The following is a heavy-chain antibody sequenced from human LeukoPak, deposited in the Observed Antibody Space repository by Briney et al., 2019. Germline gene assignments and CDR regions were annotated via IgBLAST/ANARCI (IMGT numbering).Heavy chain of an antibody. Sequence: GASVKVSCKASGYTFTSYAMHWVRQAPGQRLEWMGWINAGNGNTKYSQEFQGRVTITRDTSASTAYVELSSLRSEDMAVYYCARDLLMVGATEGFDYWGQGTLVTVSS. CDR3: ARDLLMVGATEGFDY. CDR1: GYTFTSYA. V-gene: IGHV1-3*03. J-gene: IGHJ4*02. CDR2: INAGNGNT. D-gene: IGHD1-26*01.